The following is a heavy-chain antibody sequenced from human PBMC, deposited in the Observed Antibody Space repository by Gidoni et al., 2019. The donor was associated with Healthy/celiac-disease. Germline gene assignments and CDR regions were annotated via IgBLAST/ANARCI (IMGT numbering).Heavy chain of an antibody. CDR2: KSKTDGGTT. Sequence: KSKTDGGTTDYAAPVKGRFTISRDDSKNTLYLQMNSLKTEDTAVYYCTTVEMAADAFDIWGQGTMVTVSS. J-gene: IGHJ3*02. V-gene: IGHV3-15*01. CDR3: TTVEMAADAFDI. D-gene: IGHD6-19*01.